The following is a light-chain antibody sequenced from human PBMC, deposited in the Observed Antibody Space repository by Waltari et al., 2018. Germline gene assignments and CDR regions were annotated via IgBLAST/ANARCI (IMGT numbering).Light chain of an antibody. Sequence: EIVMTQSPATLSVSPGERATLSCRASQIVSSNLAWYHQKPGQAPRLLIYGASTSATGIPARFSGGGSGTEFTITTSSMQSEDFAVSYCQQYNNWPLYTFGQGTKLEIK. CDR2: GAS. CDR3: QQYNNWPLYT. CDR1: QIVSSN. J-gene: IGKJ2*01. V-gene: IGKV3-15*01.